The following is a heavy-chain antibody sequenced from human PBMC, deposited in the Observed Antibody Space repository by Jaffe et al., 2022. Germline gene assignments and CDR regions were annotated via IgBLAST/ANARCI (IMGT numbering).Heavy chain of an antibody. J-gene: IGHJ4*02. D-gene: IGHD5-18*01. CDR2: IYHRGNT. CDR3: ARAPNTALEL. V-gene: IGHV4-59*01. CDR1: GDSINSYY. Sequence: QMRLQESGPGLVKPSETLSLTCVVSGDSINSYYWNWIRQSPEKGLEWIGYIYHRGNTQYNPSLKSRVTIAIDTSRTQFSLRLNSVTAADTAVYYCARAPNTALELWGQGILVTVSS.